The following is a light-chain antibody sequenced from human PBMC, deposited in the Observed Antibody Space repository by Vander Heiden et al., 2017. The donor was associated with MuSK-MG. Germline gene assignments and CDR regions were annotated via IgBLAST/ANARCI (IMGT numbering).Light chain of an antibody. CDR1: QGSNSY. Sequence: DITLTQSPSFLSASVGDRVTLTCRASQGSNSYLAWFHQKPGKAPKLLSFAAYTLQSGVPSGFSGSGSGTECTLTISSLQPEDFATYDCQQLNNDFDGTFGPGTKVDIK. CDR2: AAY. V-gene: IGKV1-9*01. J-gene: IGKJ3*01. CDR3: QQLNNDFDGT.